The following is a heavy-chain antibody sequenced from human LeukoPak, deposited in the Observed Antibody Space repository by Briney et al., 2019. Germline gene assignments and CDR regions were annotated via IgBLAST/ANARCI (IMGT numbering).Heavy chain of an antibody. D-gene: IGHD1-26*01. CDR1: GFTFSSYA. CDR3: ARRQGGSYDY. Sequence: GGSLRLSCAASGFTFSSYAMHWVRQAPGKGLEYVSAISNNGGSTYYANSVKGRFTISRDNSKNTLYLQMGSLRAEDMAVYYCARRQGGSYDYWGQGTLVTVSS. CDR2: ISNNGGST. V-gene: IGHV3-64*01. J-gene: IGHJ4*02.